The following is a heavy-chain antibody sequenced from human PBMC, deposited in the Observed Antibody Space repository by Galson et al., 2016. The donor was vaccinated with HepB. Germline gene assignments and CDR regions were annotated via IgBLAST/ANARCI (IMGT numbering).Heavy chain of an antibody. CDR2: TDSTSRYI. CDR3: ARAEDCFGDCPQKYYLDY. Sequence: SLRLSCAASGFTFSTYSMNWVRLAPGKGLEWVSSTDSTSRYIYYADSVRGRFTISRDNAQKSPYLQMNSLRAEDPAVYYCARAEDCFGDCPQKYYLDYWGRGTLVTVSS. V-gene: IGHV3-21*04. D-gene: IGHD2-21*02. J-gene: IGHJ4*02. CDR1: GFTFSTYS.